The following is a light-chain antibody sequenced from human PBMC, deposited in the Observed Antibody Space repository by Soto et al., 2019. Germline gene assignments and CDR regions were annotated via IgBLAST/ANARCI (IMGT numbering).Light chain of an antibody. J-gene: IGKJ1*01. CDR3: QQYGSSPWT. CDR2: GAS. CDR1: QSVSSSY. Sequence: EIGLTQSPGTLSLSPGERATLSCRASQSVSSSYLAWYQQQPGQAPRPLIYGASSRAIGIPDRFSGSGSGTDFTLTISRLEPEDFAVYYCQQYGSSPWTFGQGTKVEIK. V-gene: IGKV3-20*01.